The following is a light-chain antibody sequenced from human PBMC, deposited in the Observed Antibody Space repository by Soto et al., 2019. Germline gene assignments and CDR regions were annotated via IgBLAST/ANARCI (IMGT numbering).Light chain of an antibody. J-gene: IGLJ3*02. CDR3: ATWDDSLNGLV. CDR2: NNN. Sequence: QSALTQPPSASGTPGQRVTIPCSGSSSNIGSNFVNWYQQLPGTAPKLLMYNNNQRPSGVPDRFSGSKSGTSASLAISGLQSEDEADYHCATWDDSLNGLVFGGETKLTVL. CDR1: SSNIGSNF. V-gene: IGLV1-44*01.